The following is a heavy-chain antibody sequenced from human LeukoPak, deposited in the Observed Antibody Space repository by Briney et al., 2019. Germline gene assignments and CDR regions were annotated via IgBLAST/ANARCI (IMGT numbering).Heavy chain of an antibody. Sequence: PGGSLRLSCAASGFTFDDYGMSWVRQAPGKGLEWVSGINWNGGSTGYADSVKGRFTISRDNAKNSLYLQMNSLRAEDTALYYCARDRHDYGDYYFDYWGQGTLVTVSS. J-gene: IGHJ4*02. CDR1: GFTFDDYG. V-gene: IGHV3-20*04. D-gene: IGHD4-17*01. CDR3: ARDRHDYGDYYFDY. CDR2: INWNGGST.